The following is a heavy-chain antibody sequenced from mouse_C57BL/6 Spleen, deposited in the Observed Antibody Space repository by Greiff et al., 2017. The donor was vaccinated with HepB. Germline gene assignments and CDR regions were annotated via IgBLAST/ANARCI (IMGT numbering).Heavy chain of an antibody. J-gene: IGHJ2*01. CDR3: AREGNWDFDY. Sequence: VQLQQSGPVLVKPGASVKMSCKASGYTFTDYYMNWVKQSHGKSLEWIGVINPYNGGTSYNQKFKGKATLTVDKSSSTAYMELNSLTSEDSAVYYCAREGNWDFDYWGQGTTLTVSS. V-gene: IGHV1-19*01. CDR2: INPYNGGT. D-gene: IGHD4-1*01. CDR1: GYTFTDYY.